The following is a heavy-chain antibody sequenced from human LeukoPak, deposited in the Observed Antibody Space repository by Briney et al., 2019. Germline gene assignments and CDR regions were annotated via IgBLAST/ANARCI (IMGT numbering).Heavy chain of an antibody. J-gene: IGHJ4*02. Sequence: GGSLRLSCSASGFSFSGHWMHWARQLPGKGLVWVSRISPTGSTTSYADSVKGRFTVSRDNAKNTLCLQVNNLRAEDTAVYYCARGPNSNWSGLDFWGQGTLLTISS. CDR3: ARGPNSNWSGLDF. CDR2: ISPTGSTT. CDR1: GFSFSGHW. D-gene: IGHD6-6*01. V-gene: IGHV3-74*01.